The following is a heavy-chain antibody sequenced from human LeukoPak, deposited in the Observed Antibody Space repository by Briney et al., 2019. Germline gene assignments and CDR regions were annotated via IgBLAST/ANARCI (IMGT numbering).Heavy chain of an antibody. CDR1: GFTFSSYG. D-gene: IGHD4-17*01. V-gene: IGHV3-33*01. Sequence: PGGSLRLSCAASGFTFSSYGMHWVRQAPGKGLEWVAIIWYDGSNKYYTDSVKGRFTISRDNSKNTLYLQMNSLRVEDPAVYYCARAVYGVQACFDFWGQGTLVTVSS. J-gene: IGHJ4*02. CDR3: ARAVYGVQACFDF. CDR2: IWYDGSNK.